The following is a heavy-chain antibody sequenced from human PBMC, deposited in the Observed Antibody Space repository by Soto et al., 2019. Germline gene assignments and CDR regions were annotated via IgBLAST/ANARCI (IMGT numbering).Heavy chain of an antibody. Sequence: QVQLVQSGAEVKKPGSSVIVSCKASGGTFSSYALSWVRQAPGQGLEWMGGIIPMSGATNYAQKLQGRVTFTADESTNTAYLELTSLRSEDTAVYYCARGGPENDYLGQGTLVTVSS. D-gene: IGHD1-26*01. J-gene: IGHJ4*02. CDR2: IIPMSGAT. CDR3: ARGGPENDY. CDR1: GGTFSSYA. V-gene: IGHV1-69*13.